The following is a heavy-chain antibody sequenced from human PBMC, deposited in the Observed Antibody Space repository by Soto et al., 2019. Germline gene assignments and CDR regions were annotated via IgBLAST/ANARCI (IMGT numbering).Heavy chain of an antibody. J-gene: IGHJ3*02. Sequence: QVQLVESGGDVVQPGRSLRLSCAASGSTFSSYDIHWVRQAPGKGLEWVAHISPDGNKASYADSVKGRFIISRDNARNTVYLQVNSLRPEDTAVYHCVRGPSHGAFDIWGQGTLVTVSS. CDR3: VRGPSHGAFDI. CDR2: ISPDGNKA. CDR1: GSTFSSYD. V-gene: IGHV3-30-3*01.